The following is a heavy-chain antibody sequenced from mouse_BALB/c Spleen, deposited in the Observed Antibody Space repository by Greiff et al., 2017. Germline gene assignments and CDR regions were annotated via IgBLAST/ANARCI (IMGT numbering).Heavy chain of an antibody. V-gene: IGHV5-6-4*01. CDR2: ISSGGSYT. D-gene: IGHD2-1*01. CDR1: GFTFSSYT. J-gene: IGHJ2*01. Sequence: EVHLVESGGGLVKPGGSLKLSCAASGFTFSSYTMSWVRQTPEKRLEWVATISSGGSYTYYPDSVKGRFTISRDNAKNTLYLQMSSLKSEDTAMYYCTRDRDGNPLDYGGQGTTLTVSS. CDR3: TRDRDGNPLDY.